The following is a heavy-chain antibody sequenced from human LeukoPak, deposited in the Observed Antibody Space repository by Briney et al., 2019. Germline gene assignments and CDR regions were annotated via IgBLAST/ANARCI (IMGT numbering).Heavy chain of an antibody. CDR3: ARAGAIAAVHLDLDH. CDR2: FYFSGST. V-gene: IGHV4-59*11. J-gene: IGHJ4*02. CDR1: GASISTHY. Sequence: SETLSLTCTVSGASISTHYWSWIRQPPEKGPEWIGDFYFSGSTNYNPSLKSRATISGDTSKNQFSLNLRSVTAADTAVFYCARAGAIAAVHLDLDHWGRGTQVTVSS. D-gene: IGHD6-13*01.